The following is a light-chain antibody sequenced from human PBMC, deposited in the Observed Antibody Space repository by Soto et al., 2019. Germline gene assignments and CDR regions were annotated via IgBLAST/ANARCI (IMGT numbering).Light chain of an antibody. Sequence: DIQMTQSPSTLSASVGDRVTLTCRASQSISSWLAWYQQKPGKAPKLLIYHAYSLESGVPSRFSGSESGTEFTLTINSLQPQDFATYYCQQYHRYSWTFGQGTKVDIK. V-gene: IGKV1-5*01. J-gene: IGKJ1*01. CDR2: HAY. CDR3: QQYHRYSWT. CDR1: QSISSW.